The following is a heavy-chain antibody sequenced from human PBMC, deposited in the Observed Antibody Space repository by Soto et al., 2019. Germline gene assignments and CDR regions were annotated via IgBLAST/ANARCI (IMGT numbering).Heavy chain of an antibody. CDR1: GFTFTSYA. Sequence: GGSLRLPCTASGFTFTSYAMHWVRQAPGKGLEWVAVISNDESNYYYADSVRCRFTISRDNTRNTLFLQMSSLRGEDSGVYYCARGTTLAIFDYGMDVWGQGTTVTVSS. V-gene: IGHV3-30-3*01. D-gene: IGHD3-3*01. CDR3: ARGTTLAIFDYGMDV. J-gene: IGHJ6*02. CDR2: ISNDESNY.